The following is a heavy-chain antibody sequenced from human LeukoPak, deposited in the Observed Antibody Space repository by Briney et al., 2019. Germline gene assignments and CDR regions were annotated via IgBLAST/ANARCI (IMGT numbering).Heavy chain of an antibody. V-gene: IGHV1-2*02. D-gene: IGHD6-13*01. Sequence: GASVKISCKASGYTFTGYYMHWVRQAPGQGLEWMGWINPNSGGTNYAQKFQGRVTMTRDTSISTAYMELSRLRSDDTAVYYCARDRAAGTLDSDYWGQGTLVTVSS. CDR2: INPNSGGT. J-gene: IGHJ4*02. CDR3: ARDRAAGTLDSDY. CDR1: GYTFTGYY.